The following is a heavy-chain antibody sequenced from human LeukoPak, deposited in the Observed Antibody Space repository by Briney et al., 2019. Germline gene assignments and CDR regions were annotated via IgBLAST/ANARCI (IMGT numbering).Heavy chain of an antibody. D-gene: IGHD7-27*01. J-gene: IGHJ4*02. Sequence: GGSLRLSCAASGFTFSSYAMHWVSQAPGKGLEWVAVISYDGSNKYYADSVKGRFTISRDNSKNTLYLQMNSLRTEDTVVYYCARDLAGLSDYWGQGTLVTVSS. CDR2: ISYDGSNK. CDR3: ARDLAGLSDY. V-gene: IGHV3-30*04. CDR1: GFTFSSYA.